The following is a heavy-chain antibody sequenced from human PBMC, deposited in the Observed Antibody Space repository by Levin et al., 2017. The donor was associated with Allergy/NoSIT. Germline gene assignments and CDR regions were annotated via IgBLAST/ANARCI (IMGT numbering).Heavy chain of an antibody. J-gene: IGHJ6*02. CDR1: GGSVSSGSYY. Sequence: SQTLSLTCTVSGGSVSSGSYYWSWIRQPPGQGLEWIGYIYYSGSTNYNPSLKSRVTISVDTSKNQFSLKLSSVTAADTAVYYCARGYYDFWSGYPYDYYGMDVWGQGTTVTVSS. D-gene: IGHD3-3*01. CDR3: ARGYYDFWSGYPYDYYGMDV. V-gene: IGHV4-61*01. CDR2: IYYSGST.